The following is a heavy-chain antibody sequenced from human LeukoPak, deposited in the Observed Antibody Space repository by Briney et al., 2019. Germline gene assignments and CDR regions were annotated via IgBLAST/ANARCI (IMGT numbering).Heavy chain of an antibody. CDR3: ASKGVDSSGYYYVLGY. D-gene: IGHD3-22*01. Sequence: ASVKVSCKASGYTFTSYDINWVRQATGQGLEWMGWMNPNSGNTGYAQKFQGRVTMTRNTSISTAYMELSSLRSEDTAVYYCASKGVDSSGYYYVLGYWGQGTLVTVSS. CDR1: GYTFTSYD. V-gene: IGHV1-8*01. CDR2: MNPNSGNT. J-gene: IGHJ4*02.